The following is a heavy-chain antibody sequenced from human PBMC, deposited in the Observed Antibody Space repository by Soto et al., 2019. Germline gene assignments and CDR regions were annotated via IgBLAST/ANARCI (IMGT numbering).Heavy chain of an antibody. CDR3: ARGRDGDY. J-gene: IGHJ4*02. Sequence: QAHLVQSGPEVKKPGASVKVSCKGSGYIFTSYGIAWVRQAPGQGIEWMGWISAHNGNTEYAHKFQGSVTVTRDTSPSTAHLELRRLTSDDTGLYYCARGRDGDYWGQGALVTVSS. CDR1: GYIFTSYG. V-gene: IGHV1-18*01. CDR2: ISAHNGNT.